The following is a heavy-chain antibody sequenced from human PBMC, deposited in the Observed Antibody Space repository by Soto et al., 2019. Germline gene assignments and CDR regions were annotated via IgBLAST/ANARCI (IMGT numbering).Heavy chain of an antibody. J-gene: IGHJ6*02. CDR3: ASAVRSLRYFDKPRHYYYYGMDV. CDR2: ISYDGSNK. V-gene: IGHV3-30-3*01. CDR1: GFTFSSYA. Sequence: GGSLRLSCAASGFTFSSYAMHWVRQAPGKGLEWVAVISYDGSNKYYADSVKGRFTISRDNSKNTLYLQMNSLRAEDTAVYYCASAVRSLRYFDKPRHYYYYGMDVWGQGTTVTVSS. D-gene: IGHD3-9*01.